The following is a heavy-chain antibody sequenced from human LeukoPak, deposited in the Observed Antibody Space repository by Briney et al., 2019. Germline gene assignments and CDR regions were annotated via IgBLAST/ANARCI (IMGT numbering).Heavy chain of an antibody. J-gene: IGHJ6*02. Sequence: GGSLRLSCAASGFTFSSYEMNWVRQAPGKGLEWVSYISSSGSTIYYADSVKGRFTISRDNAEKSLHLQMNSLRAEDTAVYYCVGFYHYGMDVWGQGTTVTVSS. CDR3: VGFYHYGMDV. CDR1: GFTFSSYE. V-gene: IGHV3-48*03. CDR2: ISSSGSTI.